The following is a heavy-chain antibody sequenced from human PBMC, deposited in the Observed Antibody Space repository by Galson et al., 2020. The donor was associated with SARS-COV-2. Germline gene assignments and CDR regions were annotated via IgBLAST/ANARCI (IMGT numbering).Heavy chain of an antibody. Sequence: GGSLRLSCAASGFTFSSYAMSWVRQAPGKGLEWVSAISGSGGSTYYADSVKGRFTISRDNSKNTLYLQMNSLRAEDTAVYYCAKVRSSTHDYYYYYGMDVWGQGTKVTVSS. CDR2: ISGSGGST. V-gene: IGHV3-23*01. J-gene: IGHJ6*02. CDR3: AKVRSSTHDYYYYYGMDV. D-gene: IGHD6-13*01. CDR1: GFTFSSYA.